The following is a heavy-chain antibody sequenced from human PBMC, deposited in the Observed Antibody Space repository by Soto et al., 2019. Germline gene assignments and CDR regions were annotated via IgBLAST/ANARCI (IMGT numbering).Heavy chain of an antibody. CDR3: ARQGGSSSGFYYYYYYMDV. V-gene: IGHV4-34*01. J-gene: IGHJ6*03. Sequence: SETLSLTCAVYGGSFSGYYWSWIRQPPGKGLEWIGEINHSGSTNYNPSLKSRVTISVDTSKNQFSLKLSSVPAADTTVYYCARQGGSSSGFYYYYYYMDVWGKGTTVTVSS. CDR2: INHSGST. CDR1: GGSFSGYY. D-gene: IGHD6-6*01.